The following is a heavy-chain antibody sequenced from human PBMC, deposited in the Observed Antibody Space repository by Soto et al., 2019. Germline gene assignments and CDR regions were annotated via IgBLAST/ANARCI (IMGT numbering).Heavy chain of an antibody. Sequence: PGGSLRLSCAASGFTFGNYWMHWVRQAPGKGLEWVSRMNSDGSTTNYADSVKGRFTVSRDNAKNTLYLQMNSLRAEDTAVYYCATAEVDYWGPGTLVTVSS. CDR2: MNSDGSTT. J-gene: IGHJ4*02. CDR1: GFTFGNYW. V-gene: IGHV3-74*01. CDR3: ATAEVDY.